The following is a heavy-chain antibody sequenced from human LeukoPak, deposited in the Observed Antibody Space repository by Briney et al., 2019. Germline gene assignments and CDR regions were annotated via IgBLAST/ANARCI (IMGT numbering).Heavy chain of an antibody. CDR2: ISGSGGST. J-gene: IGHJ4*02. Sequence: GALRLSCAASGFTFSSYAMIWVRQAPGKGLEWVSAISGSGGSTYYADSVKGRFTISRDNSKNTLYLQMNSLRAEDTAVYYCAKVWWQWLVLRSGFDYWGQGTLVTVSS. V-gene: IGHV3-23*01. CDR3: AKVWWQWLVLRSGFDY. D-gene: IGHD6-19*01. CDR1: GFTFSSYA.